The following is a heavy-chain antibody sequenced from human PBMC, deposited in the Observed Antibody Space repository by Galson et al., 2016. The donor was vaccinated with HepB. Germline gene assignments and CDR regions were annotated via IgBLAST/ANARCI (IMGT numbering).Heavy chain of an antibody. CDR3: VRTNIMVTFGGVTPRDYYFDY. CDR2: INPNSGGT. Sequence: SVKVSCKASGYTFTDYYLHWVRQAPGQGLEWMGWINPNSGGTKFAEKFQGWVTMTRDTSISTAFLELSRLTSATTAVYYCVRTNIMVTFGGVTPRDYYFDYWGQGTLVTVSS. CDR1: GYTFTDYY. V-gene: IGHV1-2*04. D-gene: IGHD3-16*01. J-gene: IGHJ4*02.